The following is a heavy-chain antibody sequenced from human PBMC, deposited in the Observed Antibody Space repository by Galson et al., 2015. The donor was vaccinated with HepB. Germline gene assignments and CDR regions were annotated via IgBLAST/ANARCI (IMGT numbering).Heavy chain of an antibody. D-gene: IGHD6-13*01. CDR3: ARDWVVTSSSWHNWFGP. CDR1: GYTFTSYA. Sequence: SVKVSCKASGYTFTSYAMHWVRQAPGQRLEWMGWINAGNGNTKYSQKFQGRVTITRDTSASTAYMELSSLRSEDTAVYYCARDWVVTSSSWHNWFGPWGQGTLVTVSS. CDR2: INAGNGNT. V-gene: IGHV1-3*01. J-gene: IGHJ5*02.